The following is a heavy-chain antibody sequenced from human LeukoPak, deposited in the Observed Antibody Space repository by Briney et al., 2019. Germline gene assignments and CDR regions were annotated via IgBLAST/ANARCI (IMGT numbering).Heavy chain of an antibody. D-gene: IGHD2-8*02. CDR2: INHSGST. V-gene: IGHV4-34*01. CDR3: ARGALLVRPRSDRKFDP. CDR1: GGSFSGYY. J-gene: IGHJ5*02. Sequence: PSETLSLTCAVYGGSFSGYYWSWIRQPPGKGLEWIGEINHSGSTNYNPSLKSRVTISVDTSKNQFSLKLSSVTAADTAVYYCARGALLVRPRSDRKFDPWGQGTLVTVSS.